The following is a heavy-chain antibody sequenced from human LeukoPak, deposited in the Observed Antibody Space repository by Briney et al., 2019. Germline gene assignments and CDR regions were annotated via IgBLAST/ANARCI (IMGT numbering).Heavy chain of an antibody. CDR1: GYTFTSYY. Sequence: ASVQVSCKASGYTFTSYYMHWVRQAPGQGLEWMGIINPSGGSTSYAQKFQGRVTMTRDMSTSTVYMELSSLRSEDTAVYYCARQSGTYWGLDYWGQGTLVTVSS. J-gene: IGHJ4*02. CDR3: ARQSGTYWGLDY. V-gene: IGHV1-46*01. D-gene: IGHD1-26*01. CDR2: INPSGGST.